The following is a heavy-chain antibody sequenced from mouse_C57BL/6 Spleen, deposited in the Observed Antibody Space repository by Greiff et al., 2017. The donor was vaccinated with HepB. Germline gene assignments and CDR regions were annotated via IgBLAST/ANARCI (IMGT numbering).Heavy chain of an antibody. Sequence: EVQLQESGPGLVKPSQSLSLTCSVTGYSITSGYYWNWIRQFPGNKLEWMGYISYDGSNNYNPSLKNRISITRDTSKNQYFLKLNSVTTEDTATYYCARVGYSPYFDYWGQGTTLTVSS. CDR3: ARVGYSPYFDY. D-gene: IGHD2-12*01. V-gene: IGHV3-6*01. CDR1: GYSITSGYY. J-gene: IGHJ2*01. CDR2: ISYDGSN.